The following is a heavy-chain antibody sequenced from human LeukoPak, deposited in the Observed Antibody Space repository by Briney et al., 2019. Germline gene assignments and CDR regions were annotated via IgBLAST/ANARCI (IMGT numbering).Heavy chain of an antibody. D-gene: IGHD2-21*01. V-gene: IGHV1-69*01. J-gene: IGHJ3*02. Sequence: SVKVSCKASGGTFSSYAISWVRQAPGQGLEWMGGLIPIFGTANYAQKLQGRDTITGDDYTSAPNMEMSSLRSEATAVYYCARDTTSIAYCGGDCYSDAFDIWGQGTMVTVSS. CDR1: GGTFSSYA. CDR2: LIPIFGTA. CDR3: ARDTTSIAYCGGDCYSDAFDI.